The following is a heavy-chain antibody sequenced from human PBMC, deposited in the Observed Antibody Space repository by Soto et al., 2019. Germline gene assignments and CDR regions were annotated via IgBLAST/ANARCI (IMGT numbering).Heavy chain of an antibody. V-gene: IGHV3-72*01. J-gene: IGHJ4*02. CDR2: IRDRANSNTT. CDR3: ARGRSDWAFDL. D-gene: IGHD6-19*01. Sequence: PGGSIRLSCAASGFIFSIPYMDWFRQAPGKGLEWVGRIRDRANSNTTEYAASVKGRFTISRDDSKNTLYLKMDSLKTEDTVEYYCARGRSDWAFDLWGQGTLVTVSS. CDR1: GFIFSIPY.